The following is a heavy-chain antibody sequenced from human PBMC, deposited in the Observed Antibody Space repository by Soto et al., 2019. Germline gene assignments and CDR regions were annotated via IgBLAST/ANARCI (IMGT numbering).Heavy chain of an antibody. CDR1: GFTFSSYA. V-gene: IGHV3-23*01. CDR3: AKDHFPGGDGYNSYYYYYGMDV. Sequence: GGSLRLSCAASGFTFSSYAMSWVRQAPGKGLEWVSAISGSGGSTYYADSVKGRFIISRDNSKNTLYLQMNSLRAEDTAVYYCAKDHFPGGDGYNSYYYYYGMDVWGQGTTVTVSS. J-gene: IGHJ6*02. CDR2: ISGSGGST. D-gene: IGHD2-21*01.